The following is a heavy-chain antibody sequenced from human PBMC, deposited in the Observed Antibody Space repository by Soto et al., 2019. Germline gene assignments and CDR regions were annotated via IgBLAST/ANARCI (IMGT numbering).Heavy chain of an antibody. CDR1: GGSISSGGYS. D-gene: IGHD3-10*01. CDR3: ARRNYPYYFDY. Sequence: SETLSLTCAVSGGSISSGGYSWSWIRQPPGKGLEWIGYIYHSGSTYYNPSLKSRVTISVDTSKNQFSLSLTSVTVADAALYFCARRNYPYYFDYWGHGTLVTVSS. J-gene: IGHJ4*01. CDR2: IYHSGST. V-gene: IGHV4-30-2*01.